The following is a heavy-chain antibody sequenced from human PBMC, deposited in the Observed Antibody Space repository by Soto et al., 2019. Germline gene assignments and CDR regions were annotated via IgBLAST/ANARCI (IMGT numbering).Heavy chain of an antibody. CDR3: ARVYCSSTSCFDFFDY. CDR2: IFYSGST. V-gene: IGHV4-59*01. Sequence: SETLSLTCTVSGGSISSYYWGWIRQPLGKGLEWIGYIFYSGSTNYNPSLRSRVTISVSTSKSQFSLKLSSVTTADTAVYYCARVYCSSTSCFDFFDYWGQGTLVTVSS. J-gene: IGHJ4*02. D-gene: IGHD2-2*01. CDR1: GGSISSYY.